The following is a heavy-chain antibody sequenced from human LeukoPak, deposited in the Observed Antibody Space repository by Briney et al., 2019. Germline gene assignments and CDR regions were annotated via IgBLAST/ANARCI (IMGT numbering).Heavy chain of an antibody. Sequence: KASETLSLTCTVSGGSINNYYWSWIRQPAGKGLEWIGRIYTSGSTNYNPSLKSRVTMSVDTSKNQFSLKLSSVTAADTAVYYCARDRGDYGGNSALDYWGQGTLVTVSS. D-gene: IGHD4-23*01. CDR1: GGSINNYY. V-gene: IGHV4-4*07. CDR2: IYTSGST. CDR3: ARDRGDYGGNSALDY. J-gene: IGHJ4*02.